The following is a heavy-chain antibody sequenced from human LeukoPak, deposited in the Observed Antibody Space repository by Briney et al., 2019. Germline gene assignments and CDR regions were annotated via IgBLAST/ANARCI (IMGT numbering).Heavy chain of an antibody. D-gene: IGHD6-13*01. CDR1: GPTFSESA. CDR2: IGVSGGST. Sequence: GGSLRLSCAASGPTFSESAMSWVRQVPGMGLEWVSTIGVSGGSTNYADSVRGRFTISRDNSKNTLHLQMISLTAEDTALYYCAQGARLGASSWSCWGQGTLVTVSS. J-gene: IGHJ4*02. CDR3: AQGARLGASSWSC. V-gene: IGHV3-23*01.